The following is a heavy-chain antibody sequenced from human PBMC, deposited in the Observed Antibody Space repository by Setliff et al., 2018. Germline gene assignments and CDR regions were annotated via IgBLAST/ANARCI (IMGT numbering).Heavy chain of an antibody. Sequence: SETLSLTCTVSGGSISSSSYYWGWIQQPPGKGLEWIGNIYYSGSTNYNPSLKSRVTISVDTSKNQFSLKLSSVTAADTAVYYCAREHGYSYGQTYYYYGMDVWGQGTTVTVSS. D-gene: IGHD5-18*01. CDR2: IYYSGST. CDR1: GGSISSSSYY. V-gene: IGHV4-61*01. CDR3: AREHGYSYGQTYYYYGMDV. J-gene: IGHJ6*02.